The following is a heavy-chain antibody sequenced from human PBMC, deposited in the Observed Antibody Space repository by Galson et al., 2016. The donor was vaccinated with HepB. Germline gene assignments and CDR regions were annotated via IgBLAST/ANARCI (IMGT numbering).Heavy chain of an antibody. J-gene: IGHJ4*02. V-gene: IGHV1-69*13. Sequence: SVKVSCKASGGTFSNYAINWVRQAPGQGLEWMGGIIPIFGTSHFAQKFQGRVTLTADESTSTAYMELSSLRSEDTAIYYCAGEGESNFDNWGQGTLVTVSS. CDR1: GGTFSNYA. D-gene: IGHD2-21*01. CDR2: IIPIFGTS. CDR3: AGEGESNFDN.